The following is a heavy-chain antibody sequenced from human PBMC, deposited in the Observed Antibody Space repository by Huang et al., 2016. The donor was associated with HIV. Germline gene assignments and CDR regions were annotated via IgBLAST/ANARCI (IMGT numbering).Heavy chain of an antibody. Sequence: QLQLQESGPGLVKPSETLSLTCTVSGGSISSSSYYWGWIRQPPGKGLEWIGSIYYSGSTYYNPSLKSRVTISVDTSKNQFSLKLSSVTAADTAVYYCARIRSSAWYTPDHWGQGTLVTVSS. V-gene: IGHV4-39*01. D-gene: IGHD6-19*01. J-gene: IGHJ4*02. CDR1: GGSISSSSYY. CDR3: ARIRSSAWYTPDH. CDR2: IYYSGST.